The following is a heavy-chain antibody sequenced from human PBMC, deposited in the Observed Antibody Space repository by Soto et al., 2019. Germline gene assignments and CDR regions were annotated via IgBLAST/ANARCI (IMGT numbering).Heavy chain of an antibody. CDR2: IYHSGST. J-gene: IGHJ5*02. D-gene: IGHD2-2*01. CDR3: ASRGVVVPAAISWFDP. Sequence: SETLSLTCAVSSGSISSSNWWSWVRQPPGKGLEWIGEIYHSGSTNYNPSLKSRVTISVDKSKNQFSLKLSSVTAADTAVYYCASRGVVVPAAISWFDPWGQGTLVTVSS. CDR1: SGSISSSNW. V-gene: IGHV4-4*02.